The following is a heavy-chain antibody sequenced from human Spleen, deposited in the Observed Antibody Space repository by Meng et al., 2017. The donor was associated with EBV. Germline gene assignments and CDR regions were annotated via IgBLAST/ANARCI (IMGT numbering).Heavy chain of an antibody. J-gene: IGHJ4*02. V-gene: IGHV1-69*17. CDR2: ITPLYGIA. Sequence: QGQRVQSGAEVKKPGSAVKFSVKAAGGTFSNYGISWVRQTPGQGLEWMGEITPLYGIANYAEKFQGRVTITADTSTSSAYMELSSLTSDDTAVYYCVRDLWLRFGDCVWGQGTLVTVSS. CDR3: VRDLWLRFGDCV. CDR1: GGTFSNYG. D-gene: IGHD5-12*01.